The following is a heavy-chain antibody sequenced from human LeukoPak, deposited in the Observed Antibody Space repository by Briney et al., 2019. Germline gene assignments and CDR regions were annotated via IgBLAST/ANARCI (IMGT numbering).Heavy chain of an antibody. CDR3: TKGPSGIAVAGSPKYFQH. CDR2: INWNGGST. Sequence: RSGGSLRLSCAASGFTFDDYGMSWVRQAPGKGLEWVSGINWNGGSTGYADSVKGRFTISRDNAKNSLYLQMNSLRAEDTALYYCTKGPSGIAVAGSPKYFQHWGQGTLVTVSS. D-gene: IGHD6-19*01. J-gene: IGHJ1*01. V-gene: IGHV3-20*04. CDR1: GFTFDDYG.